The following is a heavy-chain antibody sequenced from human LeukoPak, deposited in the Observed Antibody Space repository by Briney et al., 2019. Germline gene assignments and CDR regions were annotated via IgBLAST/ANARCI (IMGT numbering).Heavy chain of an antibody. J-gene: IGHJ4*02. CDR1: GYTLTELS. CDR3: AIQYSSGWYRYYFDY. Sequence: ASVKVSCKVSGYTLTELSIHWVRQAPGKGLEWMGCFDPEDGETIYAQKFQGRVTMTEDTSTDTTYTELSSLRSEDTAVHYCAIQYSSGWYRYYFDYWGQGTLVTVST. D-gene: IGHD6-19*01. CDR2: FDPEDGET. V-gene: IGHV1-24*01.